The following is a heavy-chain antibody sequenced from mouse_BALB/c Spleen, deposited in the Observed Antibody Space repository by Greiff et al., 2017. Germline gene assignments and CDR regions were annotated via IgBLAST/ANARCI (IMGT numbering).Heavy chain of an antibody. D-gene: IGHD2-3*01. J-gene: IGHJ3*01. CDR2: ISSGGSYT. Sequence: EVQRVESGGGLVKPGGSLKLSCAASGFTFSSYAMSWVRQSPEKRLEWVAEISSGGSYTYYPDTVTGRFTISRDNAKNTLYLEMSSLRSEDTAMYYCARFYDGYYFAYWGQGTLVTVSA. V-gene: IGHV5-9-4*01. CDR1: GFTFSSYA. CDR3: ARFYDGYYFAY.